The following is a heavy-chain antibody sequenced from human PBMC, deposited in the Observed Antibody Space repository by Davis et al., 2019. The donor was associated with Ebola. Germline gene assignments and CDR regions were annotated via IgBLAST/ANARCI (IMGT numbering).Heavy chain of an antibody. D-gene: IGHD4-23*01. J-gene: IGHJ4*02. CDR1: GYTFTGYY. Sequence: ASVKVSCKASGYTFTGYYMHWVRQAPEPGLEWMGWINPNSGGTNYAQKFQGRVTMTRDTSISTAYMELSRLRSDDTAVYYCARGPPAVVTPDYWGQGTLVTVSS. CDR2: INPNSGGT. CDR3: ARGPPAVVTPDY. V-gene: IGHV1-2*02.